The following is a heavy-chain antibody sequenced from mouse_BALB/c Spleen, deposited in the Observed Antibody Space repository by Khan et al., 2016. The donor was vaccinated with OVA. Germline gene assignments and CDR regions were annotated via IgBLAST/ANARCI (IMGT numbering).Heavy chain of an antibody. CDR1: GFSLTTSA. CDR2: IWAGGST. CDR3: ARDDGGGNDAMDY. J-gene: IGHJ4*01. D-gene: IGHD2-1*01. V-gene: IGHV2-9*02. Sequence: QVQLKQSGPGLVAPSQSLSITCTVSGFSLTTSAIHWVRQPPGKGLEWLGVIWAGGSTNYNSALMSRLTISQDNSKSQDFLKMNSLQIVDTAMYYCARDDGGGNDAMDYWGQGTSVTVSS.